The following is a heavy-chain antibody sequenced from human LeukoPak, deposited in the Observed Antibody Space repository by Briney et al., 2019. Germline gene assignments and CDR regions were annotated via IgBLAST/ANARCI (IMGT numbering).Heavy chain of an antibody. D-gene: IGHD2-2*01. Sequence: SETLSLTCTVSVGSISNYYWSWIRQPPGKGLEWIGYIYYSGSTNYNPSLKSRVTISVDTSKNQFSLKLNSVTAADTAVYYCARTTEDCSSTSCYQYWFDPWGEGTLVTVSS. CDR1: VGSISNYY. CDR3: ARTTEDCSSTSCYQYWFDP. V-gene: IGHV4-59*01. J-gene: IGHJ5*02. CDR2: IYYSGST.